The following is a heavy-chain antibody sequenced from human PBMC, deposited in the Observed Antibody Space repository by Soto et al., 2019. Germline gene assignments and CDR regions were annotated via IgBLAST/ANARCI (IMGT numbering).Heavy chain of an antibody. Sequence: TVSDGPIISGGYYRSWNRQHPGKGLEWIGYIYYSGSTYYNPSLKSRVTISVDTSKNQFSLKLSSVTAADTAVYYCERGKVFEDRPAFDIWGKGTTVTVSS. V-gene: IGHV4-31*03. J-gene: IGHJ3*02. CDR1: DGPIISGGYY. D-gene: IGHD3-10*02. CDR2: IYYSGST. CDR3: ERGKVFEDRPAFDI.